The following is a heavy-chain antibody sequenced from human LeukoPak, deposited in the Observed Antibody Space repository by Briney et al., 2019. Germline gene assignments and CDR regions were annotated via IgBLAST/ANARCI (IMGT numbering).Heavy chain of an antibody. CDR1: GFTFSSYI. Sequence: GGSLRLSCAASGFTFSSYIMNWVRQAPGKGLEWVSSISSSSSYIYYADSVKGRFTISRDNAKNSLYLQMNSLRAEDTAVYYCATGEIVAVITPSGYWGQGTLVTVSS. CDR3: ATGEIVAVITPSGY. J-gene: IGHJ4*02. CDR2: ISSSSSYI. V-gene: IGHV3-21*01. D-gene: IGHD3-22*01.